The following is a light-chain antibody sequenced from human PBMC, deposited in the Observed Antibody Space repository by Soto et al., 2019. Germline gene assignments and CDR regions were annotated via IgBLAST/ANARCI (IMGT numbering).Light chain of an antibody. CDR2: GAS. V-gene: IGKV3-20*01. CDR3: QHYGRSSWT. Sequence: DIELMQSPGTLSLSPGERVTLSCRASQTVRSSFVAWYQQKPGQAPRLLIYGASTRATGIPDRFSGSGSGTDFTLTISSLEPEDLAVYYCQHYGRSSWTFGQGTKVEIK. J-gene: IGKJ1*01. CDR1: QTVRSSF.